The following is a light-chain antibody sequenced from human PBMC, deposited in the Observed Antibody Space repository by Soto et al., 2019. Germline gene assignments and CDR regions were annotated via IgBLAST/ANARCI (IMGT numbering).Light chain of an antibody. CDR1: QGISTY. CDR2: AAS. J-gene: IGKJ1*01. Sequence: DIQMTQSPSSLSASVGDRVTITCRASQGISTYLAWYQQKPGKVPKLLIYAASTLQSGVPSRFSGSGSGTEFTLTISSLQPEDFATYYGQKYNSAPWTFGQGTKVEIK. V-gene: IGKV1-27*01. CDR3: QKYNSAPWT.